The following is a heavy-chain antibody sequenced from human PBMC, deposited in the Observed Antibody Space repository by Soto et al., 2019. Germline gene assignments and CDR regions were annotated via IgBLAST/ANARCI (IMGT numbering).Heavy chain of an antibody. V-gene: IGHV4-39*02. J-gene: IGHJ5*02. CDR2: IYYSGST. CDR3: AREWAPDEVATIKPFDP. CDR1: GGSISSSSYY. D-gene: IGHD5-12*01. Sequence: KPSETLSLTCTVSGGSISSSSYYWGWIRQPPGKGLEWIGSIYYSGSTYYNPSLKSRVTISVDTSKNQFSLKLSSVTAADTAVYYCAREWAPDEVATIKPFDPWGQGTLVTVSS.